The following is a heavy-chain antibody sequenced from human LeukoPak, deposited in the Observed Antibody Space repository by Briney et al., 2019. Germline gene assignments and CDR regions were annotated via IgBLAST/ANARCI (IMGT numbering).Heavy chain of an antibody. V-gene: IGHV3-15*01. J-gene: IGHJ4*02. Sequence: PGGPLRLSCAASGFTFSDTWMSWVRQAPGKGLEWIGRIKSKTNGGTTAYAAPVKGRFTISRDDSKNMLYLQMNSLKTEDTALYYCTTGRRYWGQGPLVTVSS. CDR3: TTGRRY. CDR1: GFTFSDTW. CDR2: IKSKTNGGTT.